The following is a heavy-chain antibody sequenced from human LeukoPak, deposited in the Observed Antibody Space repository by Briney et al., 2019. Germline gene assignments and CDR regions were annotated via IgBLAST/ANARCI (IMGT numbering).Heavy chain of an antibody. V-gene: IGHV3-30*01. CDR2: ISYDGSNK. J-gene: IGHJ4*02. D-gene: IGHD3-22*01. CDR1: GFTFSSYA. CDR3: ARDPPRVYYYDSSGPFDY. Sequence: PGRSLRLSCAASGFTFSSYAMHWVRQAPGKGLEWVAVISYDGSNKYYADSVKGRFTIFRDNSKNTLYLQMNSLRAEDTAVYYCARDPPRVYYYDSSGPFDYWGQGTLVTVSS.